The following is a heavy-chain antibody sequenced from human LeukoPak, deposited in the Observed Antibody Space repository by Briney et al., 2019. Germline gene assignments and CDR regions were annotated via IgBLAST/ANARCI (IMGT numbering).Heavy chain of an antibody. CDR1: GFTFSSYS. D-gene: IGHD1-14*01. J-gene: IGHJ4*02. V-gene: IGHV3-48*01. CDR3: AKPARTDYADY. CDR2: ISSSSSTI. Sequence: PGGSLRLSCAASGFTFSSYSMNWVRQAPGKGLEWVSYISSSSSTIYYADSVKGRFTISRDNAKNSLYLQMNRLRAEDTAVYYCAKPARTDYADYWGQGTLVTVSS.